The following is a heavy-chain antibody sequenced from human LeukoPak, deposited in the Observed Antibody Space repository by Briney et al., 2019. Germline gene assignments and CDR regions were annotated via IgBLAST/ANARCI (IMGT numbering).Heavy chain of an antibody. CDR1: GFTFSSYE. Sequence: GGSLRLSCAASGFTFSSYEVNWVRQAPGKGLEWVSYISSSGSTIYYADSVKGRFTISRDNAKNSLYLQMNSLRAEDTAVYYCARESGMAGLRDYYGMDVWGQGTTVTVSS. D-gene: IGHD1-26*01. V-gene: IGHV3-48*03. J-gene: IGHJ6*02. CDR3: ARESGMAGLRDYYGMDV. CDR2: ISSSGSTI.